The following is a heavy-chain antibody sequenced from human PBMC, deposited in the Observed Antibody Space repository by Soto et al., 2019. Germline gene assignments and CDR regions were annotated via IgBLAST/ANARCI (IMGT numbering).Heavy chain of an antibody. V-gene: IGHV3-33*01. Sequence: PGGSLRLSCAASGFTFSSYGMHWVRQAPGKGLEWVAVIWYDGSNKYYADSVKGRFTISRDNSKNTLYLQMNSLRAEDTAVYYCARDAKGYQLGTFAYWGQGTLVTVSS. D-gene: IGHD2-2*01. CDR2: IWYDGSNK. CDR1: GFTFSSYG. J-gene: IGHJ4*02. CDR3: ARDAKGYQLGTFAY.